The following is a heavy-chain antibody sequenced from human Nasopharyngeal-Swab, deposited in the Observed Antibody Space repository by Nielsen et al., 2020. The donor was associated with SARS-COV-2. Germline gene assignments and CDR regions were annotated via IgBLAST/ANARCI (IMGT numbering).Heavy chain of an antibody. CDR1: GGSISSSSYY. D-gene: IGHD6-13*01. Sequence: SETLSLICTVSGGSISSSSYYWGWIRQPPGKGLEWIGSIYYSGSTYYNPSLKSRVTISVDTSKNQFSLKLSSVTAADTAVYYCVGSSWYGDYYYYYGMDVWSQGTTVTVSS. CDR2: IYYSGST. J-gene: IGHJ6*02. CDR3: VGSSWYGDYYYYYGMDV. V-gene: IGHV4-39*07.